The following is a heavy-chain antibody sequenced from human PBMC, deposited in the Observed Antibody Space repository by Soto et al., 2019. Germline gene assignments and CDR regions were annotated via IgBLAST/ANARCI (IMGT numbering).Heavy chain of an antibody. Sequence: EVQLLESGGGLVQPGGSLRLSCAASGFTFSSYAMSWVRQAPGKGLEWVSGIDGSGRNTYYADSVKGRFTISRDNSKNTLYLQMNSLRAEDSAVYYGAKGNYGDYGGFDPWGQGTLVNVSS. CDR1: GFTFSSYA. CDR3: AKGNYGDYGGFDP. CDR2: IDGSGRNT. J-gene: IGHJ5*02. D-gene: IGHD4-17*01. V-gene: IGHV3-23*01.